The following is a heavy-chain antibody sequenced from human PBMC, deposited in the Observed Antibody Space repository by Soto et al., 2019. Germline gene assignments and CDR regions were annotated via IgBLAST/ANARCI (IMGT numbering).Heavy chain of an antibody. Sequence: SQTLSLTCAISGDSVSSNSAAWNWIRQSPSRGLEWLGRTYYRSKWYNDYAVSVKSRITINPDTSKNQFSLQLNSVTPEDTAVYYSARAPLGGYSYRYVFLNTHNWPASWGQGPLV. CDR2: TYYRSKWYN. J-gene: IGHJ5*01. CDR1: GDSVSSNSAA. CDR3: ARAPLGGYSYRYVFLNTHNWPAS. D-gene: IGHD5-18*01. V-gene: IGHV6-1*01.